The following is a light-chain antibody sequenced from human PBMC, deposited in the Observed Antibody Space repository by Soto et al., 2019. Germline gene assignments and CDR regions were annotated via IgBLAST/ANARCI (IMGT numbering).Light chain of an antibody. CDR2: DVT. CDR3: SPRSNITPYV. J-gene: IGLJ1*01. Sequence: QSVLTQPASVSGSPGQSITISCTGTSRDVGAYNYVSWYQQHPGKAPKLMVYDVTNRPSGVSDRFSGSKSGNTASLTISGLQAEDEADYFCSPRSNITPYVFGTGTKVTVL. CDR1: SRDVGAYNY. V-gene: IGLV2-14*01.